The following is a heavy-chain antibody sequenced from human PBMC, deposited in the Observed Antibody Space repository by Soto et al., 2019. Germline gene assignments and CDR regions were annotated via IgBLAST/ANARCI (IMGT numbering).Heavy chain of an antibody. Sequence: ASVKVSCKASGYTFTSYDINWVRQATGQGLEWMGWMNPNSGNTGYAQKFQGRVTMTRNTSMSTAYMELSSLRSEDTAVYYCARGSGYSDAFDIWGQGTMVTVSS. V-gene: IGHV1-8*02. CDR2: MNPNSGNT. CDR3: ARGSGYSDAFDI. J-gene: IGHJ3*02. CDR1: GYTFTSYD. D-gene: IGHD2-15*01.